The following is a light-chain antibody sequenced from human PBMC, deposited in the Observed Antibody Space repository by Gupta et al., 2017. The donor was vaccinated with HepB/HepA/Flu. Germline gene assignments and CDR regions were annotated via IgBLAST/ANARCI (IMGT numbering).Light chain of an antibody. CDR3: GTWDTSMSAVV. CDR1: SSNIGNNY. J-gene: IGLJ2*01. V-gene: IGLV1-51*01. Sequence: QSVLTPPPSVSAAPGQKVTISCSGSSSNIGNNYVSWYQQLPGTAPQLLIYDNNKRPSGIPDRFSGAKSGTSATLGITGLQTGDEADYYCGTWDTSMSAVVFGGGTKLTVL. CDR2: DNN.